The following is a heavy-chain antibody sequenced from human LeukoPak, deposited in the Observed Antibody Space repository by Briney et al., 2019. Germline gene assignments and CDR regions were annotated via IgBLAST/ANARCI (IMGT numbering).Heavy chain of an antibody. D-gene: IGHD4-17*01. CDR1: GYSFTSYW. V-gene: IGHV5-51*01. CDR2: IYPGDSDT. Sequence: PGESLKISCKGSGYSFTSYWIGWVRQMPGKGLEWMGIIYPGDSDTRYSPSFQGQVTISADKSISTAYLQWSSLKASDTAMYYCARHPPATVTTGLWDYWGQGTLVTVSS. J-gene: IGHJ4*02. CDR3: ARHPPATVTTGLWDY.